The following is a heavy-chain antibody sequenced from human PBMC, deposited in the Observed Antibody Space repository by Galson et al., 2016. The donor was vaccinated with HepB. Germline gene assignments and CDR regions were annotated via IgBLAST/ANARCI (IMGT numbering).Heavy chain of an antibody. CDR2: MSTSGSIR. CDR3: AKDIRSSVTGWGKLDAFDV. J-gene: IGHJ3*01. CDR1: GFTFSDYY. Sequence: SLRLSCAASGFTFSDYYMTWIRQAPGKGLEWVSYMSTSGSIRYYADSVKGRFTISRENAKNSLYLQMTSLRVDDTATYYCAKDIRSSVTGWGKLDAFDVWGQGTMVTASS. D-gene: IGHD3-16*01. V-gene: IGHV3-11*01.